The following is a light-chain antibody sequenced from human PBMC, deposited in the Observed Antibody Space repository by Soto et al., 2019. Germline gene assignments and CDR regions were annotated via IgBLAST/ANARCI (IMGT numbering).Light chain of an antibody. CDR3: QQSYSTPRT. J-gene: IGKJ3*01. CDR1: QSISSY. V-gene: IGKV1-39*01. CDR2: AAS. Sequence: DIQMTQSPSSLSASVGDRVTITCRASQSISSYLNWYQQKPGKAPKLLIYAASSLQSGVPSRFSGSGSGTDFTLTISSLQPEDFGSYDCQQSYSTPRTFGPGTKVHI.